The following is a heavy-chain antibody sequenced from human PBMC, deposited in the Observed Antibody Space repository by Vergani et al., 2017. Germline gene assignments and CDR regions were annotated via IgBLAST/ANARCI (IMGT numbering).Heavy chain of an antibody. Sequence: QVQLQESGPGLVKPSQPLSLTCTVSGGSISSGSYYWSWIRQPAGKGLEWIGRIYTSGSTNYNPSLKSRVTISVDTSKNQFSLKLSSVTAADTAVYYCASGGSGYYYYGMDVWGQGTTVTVSS. V-gene: IGHV4-61*02. D-gene: IGHD3-10*01. CDR2: IYTSGST. CDR3: ASGGSGYYYYGMDV. CDR1: GGSISSGSYY. J-gene: IGHJ6*02.